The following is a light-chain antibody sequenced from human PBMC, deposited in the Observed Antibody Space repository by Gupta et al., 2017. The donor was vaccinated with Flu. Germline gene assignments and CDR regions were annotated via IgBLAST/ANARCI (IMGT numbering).Light chain of an antibody. CDR2: STN. Sequence: QTVVTQEPALSVSSGGTGTLTCGWSTGSVSTTYYPSWYQQTPGQAPRTLIYSTNTRSSGVPDRFSGSILGTKAALTITGAQADDESDYYCVLYVGSGIWVFGGGTKLTVL. V-gene: IGLV8-61*01. CDR1: TGSVSTTYY. CDR3: VLYVGSGIWV. J-gene: IGLJ3*02.